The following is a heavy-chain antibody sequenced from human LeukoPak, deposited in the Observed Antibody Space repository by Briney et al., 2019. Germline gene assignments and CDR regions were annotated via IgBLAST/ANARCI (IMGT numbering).Heavy chain of an antibody. CDR1: DESFSGYLSDSY. Sequence: SETLSLTCAIYDESFSGYLSDSYWSWVRRPPGKGLEWIGEIDRHGNTNYSPSLKSRVTISIQTSKSQFSLNLNSVTDADTAVYYCARRGGGNYPYYFDYWGRGTPVTVPS. CDR2: IDRHGNT. CDR3: ARRGGGNYPYYFDY. V-gene: IGHV4-34*01. D-gene: IGHD3-16*01. J-gene: IGHJ4*02.